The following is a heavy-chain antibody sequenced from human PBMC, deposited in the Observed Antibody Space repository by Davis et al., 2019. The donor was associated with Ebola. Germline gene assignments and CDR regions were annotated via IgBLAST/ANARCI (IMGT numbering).Heavy chain of an antibody. CDR1: GFTFSSYS. D-gene: IGHD1-26*01. Sequence: PGGSLRLSCAASGFTFSSYSMNWVRQAPGKGLEWVAVISYDGSNKYYADSVKGRFTISRDNSKNTLYLQMNSLRAEDTAVYYCARYSGSYYTYYYYYMDVWGKGTTVTVSS. J-gene: IGHJ6*03. CDR3: ARYSGSYYTYYYYYMDV. V-gene: IGHV3-30*03. CDR2: ISYDGSNK.